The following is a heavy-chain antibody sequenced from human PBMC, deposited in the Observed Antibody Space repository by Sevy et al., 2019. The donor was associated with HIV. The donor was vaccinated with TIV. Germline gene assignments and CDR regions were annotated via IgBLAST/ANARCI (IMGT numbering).Heavy chain of an antibody. CDR3: ARGPPLTIFWSYYYYGMDV. CDR1: GFTFSSYW. J-gene: IGHJ6*02. D-gene: IGHD3-9*01. CDR2: IKQDGSEK. Sequence: GSLRLSCAASGFTFSSYWMSWVRQAPGKGLEWVANIKQDGSEKYYVDSVKGRFTISRDNAKNSLYLQMNSLRAEDTAVYYCARGPPLTIFWSYYYYGMDVWGQGTTVTVSS. V-gene: IGHV3-7*01.